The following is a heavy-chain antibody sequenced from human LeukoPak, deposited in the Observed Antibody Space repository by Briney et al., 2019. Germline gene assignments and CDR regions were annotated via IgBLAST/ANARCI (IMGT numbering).Heavy chain of an antibody. CDR3: ARDGGIPYYFDF. CDR1: GDSLSGYH. Sequence: PSETLSLTCNVSGDSLSGYHWSWIRQPPGKGPEWIGNVYYSGTTNYNPSLKSRVTISVDTSKNQFSLKLTSVTAADTAVYYCARDGGIPYYFDFWGRGTLVTVSS. D-gene: IGHD3-16*01. CDR2: VYYSGTT. V-gene: IGHV4-59*01. J-gene: IGHJ4*02.